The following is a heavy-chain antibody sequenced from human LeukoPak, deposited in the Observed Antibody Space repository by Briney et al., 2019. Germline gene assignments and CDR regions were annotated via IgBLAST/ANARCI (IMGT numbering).Heavy chain of an antibody. D-gene: IGHD3-9*01. CDR1: GYTFTGYY. Sequence: ASVKVSCKASGYTFTGYYTHWVRQAPGQGLEWMGWINPNSGGTNYAQKFQGRVTMTRDTSISTAYMELSRLRSDDTAVYYCARDEDYYDILTGYFDYWGQGTLVTVSS. V-gene: IGHV1-2*02. CDR2: INPNSGGT. CDR3: ARDEDYYDILTGYFDY. J-gene: IGHJ4*02.